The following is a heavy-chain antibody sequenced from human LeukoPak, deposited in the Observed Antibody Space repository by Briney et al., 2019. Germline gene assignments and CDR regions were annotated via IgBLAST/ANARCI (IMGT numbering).Heavy chain of an antibody. J-gene: IGHJ3*02. Sequence: PSETLSLTCTVSGGSISSGSYYWSWIRQPAGKGLEWIGRIYTSGSTNYNPSLKSRVTISVDTSKNQFSLKLSSVTAADTAVYYCARGYVDRYCSSTSCPNGDAFDIWGQGTMVTVSS. CDR3: ARGYVDRYCSSTSCPNGDAFDI. D-gene: IGHD2-2*01. CDR2: IYTSGST. V-gene: IGHV4-61*02. CDR1: GGSISSGSYY.